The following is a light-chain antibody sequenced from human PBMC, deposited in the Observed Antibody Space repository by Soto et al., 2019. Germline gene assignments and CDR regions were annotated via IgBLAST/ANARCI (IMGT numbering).Light chain of an antibody. CDR2: GAS. Sequence: EIVMTQSPATLSVSPGERATLSCRASQSISSNLAWYQQKPGQAPRLLIYGASTRATGIPARFSGNGSGTEFTLTISSLQSEDLAVYYCQQYNSWPPYTFGQGTKLEIK. CDR1: QSISSN. V-gene: IGKV3-15*01. CDR3: QQYNSWPPYT. J-gene: IGKJ2*01.